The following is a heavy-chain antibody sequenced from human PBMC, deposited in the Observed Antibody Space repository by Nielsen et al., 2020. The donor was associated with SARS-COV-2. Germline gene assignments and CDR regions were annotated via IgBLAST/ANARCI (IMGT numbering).Heavy chain of an antibody. V-gene: IGHV3-30*18. D-gene: IGHD1-26*01. CDR2: ISYDGSNK. CDR3: AKDGRGGFDY. J-gene: IGHJ4*02. CDR1: GFTFSSYG. Sequence: GESLKISCAASGFTFSSYGMHWVRQAPGKGLEWVAVISYDGSNKYYADSVKGRFTISRDNSKITLYLQMNSLRAEDTAVYYCAKDGRGGFDYWGQGTLVTVSS.